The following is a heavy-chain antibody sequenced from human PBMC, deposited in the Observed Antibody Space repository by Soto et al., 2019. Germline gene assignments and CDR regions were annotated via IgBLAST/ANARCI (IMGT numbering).Heavy chain of an antibody. V-gene: IGHV1-69*12. CDR1: GRTFSTYA. CDR2: IIPVFGTA. J-gene: IGHJ3*02. D-gene: IGHD4-4*01. Sequence: QVQLVQSGAEVKKPGSSVKVSCKASGRTFSTYAMAWVRQAPGQGLEWMGGIIPVFGTADYAQKFQGRGTITADESPNTAYMELSSLRSVVTVVYYCARGQEFVSNSDAFDSWGQGTMVTVSS. CDR3: ARGQEFVSNSDAFDS.